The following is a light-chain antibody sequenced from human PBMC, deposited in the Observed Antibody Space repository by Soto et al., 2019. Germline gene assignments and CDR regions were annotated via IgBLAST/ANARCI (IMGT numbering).Light chain of an antibody. J-gene: IGKJ4*01. Sequence: EIVLTQSPGTLSLSPGERATLSCRASQSVSSSYLAWYQKKPGQAPRLLIYGASSRATGIPDRFSGSGSGTDFTLTISRLEPEDFAVYYCQQYGSSPPLLTFGGGTKVEIK. CDR2: GAS. V-gene: IGKV3-20*01. CDR3: QQYGSSPPLLT. CDR1: QSVSSSY.